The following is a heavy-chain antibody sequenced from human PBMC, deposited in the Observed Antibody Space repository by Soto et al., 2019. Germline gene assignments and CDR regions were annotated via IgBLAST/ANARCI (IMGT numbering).Heavy chain of an antibody. D-gene: IGHD4-17*01. Sequence: QITLKESGPTLVKPTQTLTLTCTFSGFSLTTSGVGVDWIRPPPGTALEWLAPMYWDDDNRYSPTLKSRLTIPKDTSKNQVVLTMTNMDPADTATYFCAHSTTTVTWWFDPWGQGTLVTVSS. CDR1: GFSLTTSGVG. J-gene: IGHJ5*02. CDR3: AHSTTTVTWWFDP. V-gene: IGHV2-5*02. CDR2: MYWDDDN.